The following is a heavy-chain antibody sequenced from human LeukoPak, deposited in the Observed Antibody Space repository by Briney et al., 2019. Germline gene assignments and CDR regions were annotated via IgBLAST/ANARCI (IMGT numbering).Heavy chain of an antibody. D-gene: IGHD3-10*01. CDR2: ISSSSSYI. Sequence: PGGSLRLSCAASGFTFSNAWMNWVRQAPGKGLEWVSSISSSSSYIYYADSVKDRFTISRDNAKNSLYLQMNSLRAEDTAVYYCGREYGSGSYDGDYWGQGTLVTVSS. V-gene: IGHV3-21*01. J-gene: IGHJ4*02. CDR1: GFTFSNAW. CDR3: GREYGSGSYDGDY.